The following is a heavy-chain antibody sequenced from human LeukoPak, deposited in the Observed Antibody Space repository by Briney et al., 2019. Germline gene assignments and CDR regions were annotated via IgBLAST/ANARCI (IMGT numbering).Heavy chain of an antibody. D-gene: IGHD5-24*01. CDR3: AKEGRSLQTY. CDR1: GFTFSSYA. V-gene: IGHV3-7*01. Sequence: PGGSLRLSCAASGFTFSSYAMHWVRLAPGKGLEWVANIKEDGTETYYVDSVEGRFTISRDNAKNSLYLQMNSLRVEDTAVYYCAKEGRSLQTYWGQGTLVTVSS. J-gene: IGHJ4*02. CDR2: IKEDGTET.